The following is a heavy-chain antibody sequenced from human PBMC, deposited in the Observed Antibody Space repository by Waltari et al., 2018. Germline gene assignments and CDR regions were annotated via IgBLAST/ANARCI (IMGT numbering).Heavy chain of an antibody. V-gene: IGHV4-39*01. CDR3: ARRILRYFDWYDY. CDR1: GGSISSSSYY. CDR2: IYYSVGT. D-gene: IGHD3-9*01. Sequence: QLQLQESGPGLVKPSETLSLTCTVSGGSISSSSYYWGWIRQPPGKGLEWIGFIYYSVGTYTPPSLKSRVTISVDTAKNQFSLKLSSVTAADTAVYYCARRILRYFDWYDYWGQGTLVTVSS. J-gene: IGHJ4*02.